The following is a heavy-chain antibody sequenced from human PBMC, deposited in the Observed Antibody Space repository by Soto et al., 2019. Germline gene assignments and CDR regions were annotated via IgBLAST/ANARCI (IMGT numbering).Heavy chain of an antibody. CDR2: ISYDGSNK. J-gene: IGHJ3*02. CDR3: AKASYYYGSGSYYNPYALDI. D-gene: IGHD3-10*01. CDR1: GFTFSSYG. V-gene: IGHV3-30*18. Sequence: GGSLRLSCAASGFTFSSYGMHWVRQAPGKGLEWVAVISYDGSNKYYADSVKGRFTISRDNSKNTLYLQMNSLRAEDTAVYYCAKASYYYGSGSYYNPYALDIWGQGTMVTVSS.